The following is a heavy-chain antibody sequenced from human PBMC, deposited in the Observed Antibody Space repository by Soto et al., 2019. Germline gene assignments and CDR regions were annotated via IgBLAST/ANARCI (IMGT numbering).Heavy chain of an antibody. Sequence: KTSETLSLTCIVSSESISSSSYYWGWIRQPPGKGLEWIGSIYYSGRTYYNPSFKSRVTISIDTSKNQFSLKLSSVTATDTAVYYCARQRTTVVTQAYFDHWGQGALVTVSS. V-gene: IGHV4-39*01. D-gene: IGHD2-21*02. CDR1: SESISSSSYY. CDR3: ARQRTTVVTQAYFDH. J-gene: IGHJ4*02. CDR2: IYYSGRT.